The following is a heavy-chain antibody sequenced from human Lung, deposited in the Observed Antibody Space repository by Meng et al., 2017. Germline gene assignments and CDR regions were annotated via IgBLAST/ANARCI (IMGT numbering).Heavy chain of an antibody. V-gene: IGHV1-2*06. J-gene: IGHJ4*02. CDR1: GYNFPDSY. CDR3: ARDEDISAAGKLFGDY. Sequence: QGRLGQLGAVVNQPGASVKVSCKPSGYNFPDSYIHWVRRAPGQGLEWMGRINPKSGDTHYEQKFQARVTMTGDTSISTAYMELSGLRSDDTAMYYCARDEDISAAGKLFGDYWGQGTLVTVSS. D-gene: IGHD6-25*01. CDR2: INPKSGDT.